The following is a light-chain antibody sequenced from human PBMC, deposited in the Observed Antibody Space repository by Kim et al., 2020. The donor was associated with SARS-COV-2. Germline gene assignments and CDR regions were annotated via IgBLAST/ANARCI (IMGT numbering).Light chain of an antibody. CDR3: LQGTHWPLT. J-gene: IGKJ1*01. CDR2: DVS. V-gene: IGKV2-30*02. CDR1: ESLLHSDGHTY. Sequence: DVVMTQSPPSLPVIRGQPASISCRSSESLLHSDGHTYLNWFHQRPGQSPRRLIYDVSYRDSGVPDRFSGSGSGTDFTLRISRVEAEDVGVYYCLQGTHWPLTFGPGTKVDIK.